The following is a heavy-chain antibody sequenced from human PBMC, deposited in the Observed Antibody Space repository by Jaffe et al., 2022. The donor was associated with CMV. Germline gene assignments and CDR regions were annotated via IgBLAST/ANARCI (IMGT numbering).Heavy chain of an antibody. V-gene: IGHV1-8*01. Sequence: QVQLVQSGAEVKKPGASVKVSCKASGYTFTSYDINWVRQATGQGLEWMGWMNPNSGNTGYAQKFQGRVTMTRNTSISTAYMELSSLRSEDTAVYYCARGIENIAVAGTAHNWFDPWGQGTLVTVSS. J-gene: IGHJ5*02. CDR3: ARGIENIAVAGTAHNWFDP. D-gene: IGHD6-19*01. CDR2: MNPNSGNT. CDR1: GYTFTSYD.